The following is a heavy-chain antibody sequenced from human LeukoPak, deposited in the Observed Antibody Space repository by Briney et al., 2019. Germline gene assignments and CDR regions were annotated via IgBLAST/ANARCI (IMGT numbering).Heavy chain of an antibody. D-gene: IGHD1-7*01. Sequence: SETLSLTCTVSGGSVSSGSYYWSWIRQPPGKGLEWIGYIYYGGSTNYNPSLKSRVTISVDTSKNQFSLKLSSVTAADTAVYYCARDLITGTVRFDPWGQGTLVTVSS. V-gene: IGHV4-61*01. CDR2: IYYGGST. J-gene: IGHJ5*02. CDR1: GGSVSSGSYY. CDR3: ARDLITGTVRFDP.